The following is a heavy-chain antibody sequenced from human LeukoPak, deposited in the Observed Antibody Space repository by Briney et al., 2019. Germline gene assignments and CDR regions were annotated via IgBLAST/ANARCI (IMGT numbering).Heavy chain of an antibody. D-gene: IGHD2-15*01. V-gene: IGHV3-23*01. CDR3: AKGRGYCTGGSCYSDY. CDR2: ISGSDGST. CDR1: GFTFSNYA. Sequence: GGSLRLSCTASGFTFSNYAMSWVRQAPGKGLEWVSTISGSDGSTYYADSVKGRFTISRDNSKNTLYLQMNSLRVEDAAIYYCAKGRGYCTGGSCYSDYWGQGTLVTVSS. J-gene: IGHJ4*02.